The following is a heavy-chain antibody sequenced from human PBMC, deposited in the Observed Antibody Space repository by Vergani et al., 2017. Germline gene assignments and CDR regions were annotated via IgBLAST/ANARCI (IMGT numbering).Heavy chain of an antibody. D-gene: IGHD1/OR15-1a*01. Sequence: EVQLLESGGGLVQPGGSLRLSCAASGFTFSSYAMSWVRQVPGKGLEWVSGISGSGGNTYYANSVKGRFTISRDNSKNTLYLQMNSLRADDTAVYYCAKSPNFNNRPTDYWGQGTLVTVSS. CDR1: GFTFSSYA. CDR2: ISGSGGNT. V-gene: IGHV3-23*01. J-gene: IGHJ4*02. CDR3: AKSPNFNNRPTDY.